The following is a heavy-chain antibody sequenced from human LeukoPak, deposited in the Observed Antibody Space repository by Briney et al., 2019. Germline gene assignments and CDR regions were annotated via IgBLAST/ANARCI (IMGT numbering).Heavy chain of an antibody. V-gene: IGHV4-39*01. J-gene: IGHJ4*02. D-gene: IGHD3-3*01. CDR1: GGSISSSSYS. CDR2: IYYSGST. Sequence: SETLSLTCTVSGGSISSSSYSWGWIRQPPGKGLEWIGSIYYSGSTYYNPSLKSRVTISVDTSKNQFSLKLSSVTAADTAVYYCARHYDFWSGMYFDYWGQGTLVTVSS. CDR3: ARHYDFWSGMYFDY.